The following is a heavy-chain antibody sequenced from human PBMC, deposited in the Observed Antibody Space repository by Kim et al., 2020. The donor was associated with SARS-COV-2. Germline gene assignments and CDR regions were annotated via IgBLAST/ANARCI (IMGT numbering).Heavy chain of an antibody. Sequence: GGSLRLSCAASGFTFSSYAMHWVRQAPGKGLEWVAVISYDGSNKYYADSVKGRFTISRDNSKNTLYLQMNSLRAEDTAVYYCARDATYYYDSSGYYYPQTDYYYYYGMDVWGQGTTVTGSS. V-gene: IGHV3-30*04. CDR1: GFTFSSYA. CDR2: ISYDGSNK. D-gene: IGHD3-22*01. CDR3: ARDATYYYDSSGYYYPQTDYYYYYGMDV. J-gene: IGHJ6*02.